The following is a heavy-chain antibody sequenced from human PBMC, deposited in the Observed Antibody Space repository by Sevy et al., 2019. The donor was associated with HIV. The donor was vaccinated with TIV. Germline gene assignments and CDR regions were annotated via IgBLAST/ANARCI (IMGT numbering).Heavy chain of an antibody. V-gene: IGHV3-74*03. CDR2: INSDGLIE. J-gene: IGHJ5*02. CDR3: ARGTSGVPLS. CDR1: GFTFRNDW. Sequence: GGSLRLSCAASGFTFRNDWMHWVRQVPGKGLVWVSRINSDGLIETYADSVKGRFIISRDNAKTTVYLQMNRLRVEDSAVYYCARGTSGVPLSWGRGTLVTVSS. D-gene: IGHD2-8*01.